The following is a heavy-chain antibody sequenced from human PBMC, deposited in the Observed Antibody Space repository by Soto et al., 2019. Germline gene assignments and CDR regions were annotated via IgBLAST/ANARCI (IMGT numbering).Heavy chain of an antibody. D-gene: IGHD1-26*01. J-gene: IGHJ4*02. Sequence: EVQLVESGGGLVQPGRSLRLSCAASGFTFDDYAMHLVRQAPGKGLEWVPGISWNSGSIGYADSVKGRFTISGDNAKNSLYLQMNILRGEDTALYYCGKGRGAGGRYRGGADYWGQGTLVTVS. V-gene: IGHV3-9*01. CDR2: ISWNSGSI. CDR3: GKGRGAGGRYRGGADY. CDR1: GFTFDDYA.